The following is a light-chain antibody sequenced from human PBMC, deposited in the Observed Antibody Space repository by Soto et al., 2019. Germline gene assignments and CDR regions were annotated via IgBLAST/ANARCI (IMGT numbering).Light chain of an antibody. CDR2: GAS. V-gene: IGKV3-15*01. Sequence: EIVLTQSPATLSVSPGGRATLSCRASQSISDTLAWYQQKLGQAPRLLIYGASTRATGVPDRFTGSGSGTGFILTITSLQSEDFGIYYCQQYYHWPRTFGQGTKVDIK. CDR3: QQYYHWPRT. J-gene: IGKJ1*01. CDR1: QSISDT.